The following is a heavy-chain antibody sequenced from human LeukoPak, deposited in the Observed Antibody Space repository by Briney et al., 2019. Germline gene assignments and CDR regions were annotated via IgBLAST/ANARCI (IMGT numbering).Heavy chain of an antibody. Sequence: GGSLRLSCAASGFTFNDYYMTWLRQAPGKRLECVSYISGSGSIISYTDSVKGRFTISRDNAKNTLYLQLTSLRAEDTAVYYCSRDPRLIDYWGRGTLVTVSS. CDR3: SRDPRLIDY. J-gene: IGHJ4*02. V-gene: IGHV3-11*01. CDR1: GFTFNDYY. D-gene: IGHD3-16*01. CDR2: ISGSGSII.